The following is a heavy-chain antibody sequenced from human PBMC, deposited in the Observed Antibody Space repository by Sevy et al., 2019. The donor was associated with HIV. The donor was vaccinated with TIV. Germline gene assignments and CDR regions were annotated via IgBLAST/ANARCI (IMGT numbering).Heavy chain of an antibody. J-gene: IGHJ6*02. CDR2: IYSGDST. V-gene: IGHV3-53*01. CDR3: ARGQNNSLAVAGYGPMDV. CDR1: GFTVSSNY. Sequence: GGSLRLSCAASGFTVSSNYMSWVRQAPGKGLEWVSVIYSGDSTYYADSVKGRFTISRDNSKNTLYLQMNSLRAEDTAVYYYARGQNNSLAVAGYGPMDVWGQGTTVTVSS. D-gene: IGHD6-19*01.